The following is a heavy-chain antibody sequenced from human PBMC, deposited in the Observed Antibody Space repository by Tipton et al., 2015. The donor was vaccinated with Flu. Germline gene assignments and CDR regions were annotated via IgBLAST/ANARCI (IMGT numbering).Heavy chain of an antibody. Sequence: GSLRLSCAASGFTFSSYWMSWVRQAPGKGLEWVANIKQDGSEEYYVDSVKGRFTISRDNAKNSLYLQMNSLRAEDTAVYYCARYPMTTVVTRAFDIWGQVTVVTVSS. CDR1: GFTFSSYW. J-gene: IGHJ3*02. CDR3: ARYPMTTVVTRAFDI. V-gene: IGHV3-7*01. D-gene: IGHD4-23*01. CDR2: IKQDGSEE.